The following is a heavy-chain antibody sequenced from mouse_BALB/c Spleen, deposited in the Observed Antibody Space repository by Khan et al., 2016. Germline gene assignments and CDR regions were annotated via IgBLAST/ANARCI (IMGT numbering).Heavy chain of an antibody. Sequence: EVKLEGSGGGLVQPGGSMKLSCVASGFTFSNYWMNWVRQSPEKGLEWVAEIRLKSNNYATHYAESVKGRFTISRDDSKSSVYLQMNNLRAEDTGIYFCTRRGTGGVDYWGQGTTLTVSS. CDR2: IRLKSNNYAT. CDR3: TRRGTGGVDY. J-gene: IGHJ2*01. D-gene: IGHD2-14*01. V-gene: IGHV6-6*02. CDR1: GFTFSNYW.